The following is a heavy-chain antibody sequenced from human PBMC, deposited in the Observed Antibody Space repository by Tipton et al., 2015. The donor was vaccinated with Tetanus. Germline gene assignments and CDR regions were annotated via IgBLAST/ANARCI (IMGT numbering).Heavy chain of an antibody. V-gene: IGHV3-23*01. J-gene: IGHJ4*02. Sequence: SLRLSCVASGFTFDSCAMNWVRQAPGKGLEWVSAIGARGGSTHYADSVKGRLTISRDNSKNALYMQMNNLRAEDTAVYYCAKGAAYSYGYEADYWGQGTLVTVSS. D-gene: IGHD5-18*01. CDR1: GFTFDSCA. CDR3: AKGAAYSYGYEADY. CDR2: IGARGGST.